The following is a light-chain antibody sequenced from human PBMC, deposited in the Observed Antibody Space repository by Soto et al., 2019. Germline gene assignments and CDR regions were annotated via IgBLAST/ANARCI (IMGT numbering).Light chain of an antibody. CDR3: QQYNAIWYT. Sequence: DIQMTQAPATLYASLGDRVTITCRASQTINRRLAWYQHKPRKATKRLIYDGSTLQSGVPSRFSGSGSGTEFTLTISSLQTAGVATYYFQQYNAIWYTFGQGTKV. J-gene: IGKJ2*01. V-gene: IGKV1-5*01. CDR2: DGS. CDR1: QTINRR.